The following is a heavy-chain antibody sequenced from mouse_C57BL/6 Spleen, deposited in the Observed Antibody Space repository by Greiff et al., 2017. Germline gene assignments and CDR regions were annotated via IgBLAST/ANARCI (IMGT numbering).Heavy chain of an antibody. J-gene: IGHJ4*01. CDR2: IYPGDGDT. V-gene: IGHV1-82*01. Sequence: VQLVESGPELVKPGASVKISCKASGYAFSSSWMNWVKQRPGKGLEWIGRIYPGDGDTNYNGKFKGKATLTADKSSSTAYMQLSSLTSEDAAVYFCARAYYGNYDGMEDWGQGTSVTVSS. D-gene: IGHD2-10*01. CDR1: GYAFSSSW. CDR3: ARAYYGNYDGMED.